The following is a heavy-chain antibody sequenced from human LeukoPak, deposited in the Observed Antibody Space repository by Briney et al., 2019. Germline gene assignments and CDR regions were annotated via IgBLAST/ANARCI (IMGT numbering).Heavy chain of an antibody. J-gene: IGHJ4*02. CDR1: GFTFSTYS. V-gene: IGHV3-48*02. D-gene: IGHD1-1*01. Sequence: PGGSLRLSCAAPGFTFSTYSLNWVRQAPGKGLEWVSYISGNGGSAYYTDSVKGRFTISRDNAKNSLYLQMNSLRDEDTAVYYCARSPYSDNWNFDYWGQGTLVTVSS. CDR2: ISGNGGSA. CDR3: ARSPYSDNWNFDY.